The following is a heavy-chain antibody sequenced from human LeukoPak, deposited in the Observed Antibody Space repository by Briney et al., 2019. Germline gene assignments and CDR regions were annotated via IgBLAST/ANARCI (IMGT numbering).Heavy chain of an antibody. Sequence: ASVKVSCKASGYTFTSYAMNWVRQALGQGLEWMGWINTNTRNPTYAQGFTGRFVFSLDTSVSTAYLQISSLKAEDTAVYYCARELRGPLMVYAMVAFDIWGQGTMVTVSS. CDR2: INTNTRNP. CDR3: ARELRGPLMVYAMVAFDI. CDR1: GYTFTSYA. V-gene: IGHV7-4-1*02. D-gene: IGHD2-8*01. J-gene: IGHJ3*02.